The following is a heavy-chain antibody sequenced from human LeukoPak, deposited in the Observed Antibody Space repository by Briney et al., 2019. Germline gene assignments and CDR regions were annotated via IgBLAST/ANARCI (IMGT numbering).Heavy chain of an antibody. D-gene: IGHD3-22*01. V-gene: IGHV3-48*03. CDR3: AGPGGSYSSGYLY. CDR2: ISSSGSTI. J-gene: IGHJ4*02. CDR1: GLTFSSYE. Sequence: GSLRLSCAASGLTFSSYEMNWVRQAPGKGLEWVSYISSSGSTIYYADSVKGRFTISRDNAKNSLYLQMNSLRAEDTAVYYCAGPGGSYSSGYLYWGQGTLVTVSS.